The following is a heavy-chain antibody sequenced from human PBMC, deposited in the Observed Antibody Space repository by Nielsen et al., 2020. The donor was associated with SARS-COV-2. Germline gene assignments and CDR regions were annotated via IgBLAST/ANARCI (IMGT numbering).Heavy chain of an antibody. CDR1: GFTFDDYA. V-gene: IGHV3-9*01. CDR2: INWNSGSI. J-gene: IGHJ4*02. D-gene: IGHD3-22*01. Sequence: GGSLRLSCAASGFTFDDYAMHWVRQAPGKGLEWVSGINWNSGSIVYADSVKGQFTISRDNAKSSLYLQMNSLRAEDTALYYCAKAQAYDSSGYYSITYYFDYWGQGTLVTVSS. CDR3: AKAQAYDSSGYYSITYYFDY.